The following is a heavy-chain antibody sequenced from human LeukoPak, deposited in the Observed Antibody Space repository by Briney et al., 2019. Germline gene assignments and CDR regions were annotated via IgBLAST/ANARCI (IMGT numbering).Heavy chain of an antibody. CDR2: TTSGSYI. V-gene: IGHV3-21*01. D-gene: IGHD4-17*01. CDR3: ARDRCGAYDFDS. CDR1: GFTFSTYS. Sequence: PGGSLRLSCAASGFTFSTYSMNWVRQAPGKGLEWVSSTTSGSYIYYADSLKGRFTISRDNAKNSLYLQINSLRVEDTAIYYCARDRCGAYDFDSWGQGTLVTVSS. J-gene: IGHJ4*02.